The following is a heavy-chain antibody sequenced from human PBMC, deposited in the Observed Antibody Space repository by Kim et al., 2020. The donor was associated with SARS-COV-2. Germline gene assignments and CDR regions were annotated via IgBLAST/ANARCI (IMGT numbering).Heavy chain of an antibody. CDR3: AKEAGRSYGYYGLDV. J-gene: IGHJ6*02. V-gene: IGHV3-9*01. D-gene: IGHD3-16*01. CDR2: ISWNSETI. Sequence: GGSLRLSCAASGLTFDDYAMHWVRQAPGKGPEWVSGISWNSETIGYADSVKGRFTISRDNAKNSLFLQMNSLRPDDTALYYCAKEAGRSYGYYGLDVWGQGTTVTVSS. CDR1: GLTFDDYA.